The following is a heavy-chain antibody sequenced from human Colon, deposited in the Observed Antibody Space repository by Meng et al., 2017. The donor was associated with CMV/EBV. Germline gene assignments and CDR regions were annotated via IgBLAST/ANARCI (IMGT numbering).Heavy chain of an antibody. Sequence: ESLKISCAASGFTFSNFLMSWVRQAPGKGLEWVSSISDSATAAGTHYTDAVQGRFTISRDDSKSTLYLHMNSLRAEDTAVYYCAKDGDRKDDYWGQGTLVTVSS. CDR3: AKDGDRKDDY. J-gene: IGHJ4*02. CDR2: ISDSATAAGT. V-gene: IGHV3-23*01. CDR1: GFTFSNFL. D-gene: IGHD3-3*01.